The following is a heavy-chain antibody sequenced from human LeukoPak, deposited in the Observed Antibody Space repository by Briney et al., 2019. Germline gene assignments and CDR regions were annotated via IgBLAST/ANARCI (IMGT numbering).Heavy chain of an antibody. V-gene: IGHV3-11*01. CDR1: GFTFSDYN. J-gene: IGHJ3*02. CDR2: TRNSDNNM. CDR3: ARRIAGDGSHAFDI. D-gene: IGHD6-19*01. Sequence: GGSLRLSCAASGFTFSDYNMGWMRQAPGKGLEWVSYTRNSDNNMYYADSVKGRFTISRDNAKYSVYLQMNSLRAEDTAVYYCARRIAGDGSHAFDIWGQGTMVTVSS.